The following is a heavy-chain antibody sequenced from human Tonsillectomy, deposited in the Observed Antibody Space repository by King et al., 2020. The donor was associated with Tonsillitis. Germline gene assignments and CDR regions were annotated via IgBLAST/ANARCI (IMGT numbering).Heavy chain of an antibody. V-gene: IGHV3-15*01. CDR2: IKSKSDGETI. Sequence: VQLVESGGGLVKPGGSVRLSCAAYGFTFSYAWMSWVSQAPGKGLEWVGRIKSKSDGETIDYAAPVKGRFIISRDDSKTMLYLQMNNLKTEDTAVYYFTTACSSTSCYGCAWFDTWGQGSLVTVSS. CDR3: TTACSSTSCYGCAWFDT. CDR1: GFTFSYAW. J-gene: IGHJ5*02. D-gene: IGHD2-2*01.